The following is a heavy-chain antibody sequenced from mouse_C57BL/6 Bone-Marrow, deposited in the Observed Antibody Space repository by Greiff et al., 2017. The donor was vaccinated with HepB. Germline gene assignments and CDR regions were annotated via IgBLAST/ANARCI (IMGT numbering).Heavy chain of an antibody. Sequence: VQLQQSGPELVKPGASVKISCKASGYAFSSSWMNWVKQRPGKGLEWIGRIYPGDGDTNYNGKFKGKATLTADKSSSTAYMQLSSLTSEDSAVYFCARSYDYDCYWYFDVWGTGTTVTVSS. CDR3: ARSYDYDCYWYFDV. J-gene: IGHJ1*03. D-gene: IGHD2-4*01. V-gene: IGHV1-82*01. CDR2: IYPGDGDT. CDR1: GYAFSSSW.